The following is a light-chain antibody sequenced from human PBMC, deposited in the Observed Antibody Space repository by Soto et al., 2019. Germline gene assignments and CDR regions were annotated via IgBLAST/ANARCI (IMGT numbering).Light chain of an antibody. V-gene: IGKV3-20*01. CDR2: GAS. CDR1: QSISFY. CDR3: QQYGSSGT. Sequence: IVLTQSPATLSLSPWERATLSCRASQSISFYLTWYQHKPGQAPRLLIYGASNRATGIPDRFSGSGSGTDFTLTISRLEPEDFAVYYCQQYGSSGTFGQGTKVDIK. J-gene: IGKJ1*01.